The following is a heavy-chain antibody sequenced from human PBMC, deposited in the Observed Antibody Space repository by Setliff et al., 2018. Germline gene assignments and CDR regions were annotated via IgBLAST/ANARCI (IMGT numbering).Heavy chain of an antibody. CDR1: GASVTSFDYY. Sequence: LSLTCTVSGASVTSFDYYWSWIRQPAGKGLEWIGRLHTSGSIDYNPSLKSRVTISVDTSKNQFSLRLRSVTAADTAVYFCARDNTMVGATDYWGLGTLVTVSS. V-gene: IGHV4-61*02. J-gene: IGHJ4*02. CDR2: LHTSGSI. D-gene: IGHD1-26*01. CDR3: ARDNTMVGATDY.